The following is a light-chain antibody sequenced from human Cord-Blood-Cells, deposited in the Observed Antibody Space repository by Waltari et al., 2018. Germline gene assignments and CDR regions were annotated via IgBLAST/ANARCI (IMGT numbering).Light chain of an antibody. CDR2: GAS. CDR1: QSVSSIY. CDR3: QQYGSSPPSYT. J-gene: IGKJ2*01. Sequence: EVVLTQAPGTLSLSPGERATLSCRASQSVSSIYLAWYKRKPGKPPRLPIYGASSRATGIPDRFSGSGSSTYVTLTISRLEPEDFEVYYCQQYGSSPPSYTFGQGTKLEIK. V-gene: IGKV3-20*01.